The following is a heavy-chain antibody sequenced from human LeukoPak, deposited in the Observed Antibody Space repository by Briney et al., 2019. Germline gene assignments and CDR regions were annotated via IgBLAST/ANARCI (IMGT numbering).Heavy chain of an antibody. CDR2: IYHSGST. Sequence: SETLSLTCTVSGYSISSGYYWGWIRPPPGKGLEWIGSIYHSGSTYYNPSLKSRVTISVDTSKNQFSLKLSSVTAADTAVYYCARDGYYDSSGYLQSAYYMDVWGKGTTVTVSS. J-gene: IGHJ6*03. V-gene: IGHV4-38-2*02. D-gene: IGHD3-22*01. CDR1: GYSISSGYY. CDR3: ARDGYYDSSGYLQSAYYMDV.